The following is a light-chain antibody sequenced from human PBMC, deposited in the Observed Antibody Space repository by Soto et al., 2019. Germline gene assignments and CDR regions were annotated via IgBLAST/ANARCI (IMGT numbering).Light chain of an antibody. V-gene: IGKV3-11*01. Sequence: EIVLTQSPATLSLSPGERATLSCRASQSVSSYLAWYQQKPGQAPRLLIYDAFNRATGIPARFSGGGSGTDFTLTISSLEAEDFAVYYCQQRSTWSYTFGQGTRLEIK. CDR2: DAF. CDR3: QQRSTWSYT. CDR1: QSVSSY. J-gene: IGKJ2*01.